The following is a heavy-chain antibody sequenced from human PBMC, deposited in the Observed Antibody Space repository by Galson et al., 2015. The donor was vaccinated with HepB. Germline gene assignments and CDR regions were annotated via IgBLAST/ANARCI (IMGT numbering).Heavy chain of an antibody. J-gene: IGHJ4*02. CDR2: IDSSGRYP. CDR3: ARVTGGQQLVSFFDF. Sequence: SLRLSCAASGFIFSDYYMMWIRHVPGKGLEWLAYIDSSGRYPTYVDSLSGRFIISRDNARNSVFLQMNNLRAGDTAMYFCARVTGGQQLVSFFDFWGQGTLVTVSS. V-gene: IGHV3-11*05. CDR1: GFIFSDYY. D-gene: IGHD2-8*02.